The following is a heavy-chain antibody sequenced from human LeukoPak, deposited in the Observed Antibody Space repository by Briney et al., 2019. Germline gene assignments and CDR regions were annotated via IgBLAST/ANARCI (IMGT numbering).Heavy chain of an antibody. Sequence: ASVKVSCKASGYTFTSYYMHWVRQAPGQGLEWMGIINPSGGSTSYAQKFQGRVTMTRDTSTSTAYMELSSLRSEDTAVYYCARDPHYGSGSYFFDYWGQGTLVTVSS. CDR2: INPSGGST. V-gene: IGHV1-46*01. CDR1: GYTFTSYY. D-gene: IGHD3-10*01. CDR3: ARDPHYGSGSYFFDY. J-gene: IGHJ4*02.